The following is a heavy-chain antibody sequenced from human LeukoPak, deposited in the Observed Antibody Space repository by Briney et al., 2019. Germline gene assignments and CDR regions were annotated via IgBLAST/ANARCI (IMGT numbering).Heavy chain of an antibody. J-gene: IGHJ4*02. CDR2: INPNSGGT. Sequence: ASVKVSCKASGYTFTGYYMHWVRQAPGQGLEWMGWINPNSGGTNYAQKFQGRVTMTRDTSISTAYVELSRLRSDDTAVYYCARVYCSSTSCFGYFDYWGQGTLVTVSS. D-gene: IGHD2-2*01. CDR3: ARVYCSSTSCFGYFDY. CDR1: GYTFTGYY. V-gene: IGHV1-2*02.